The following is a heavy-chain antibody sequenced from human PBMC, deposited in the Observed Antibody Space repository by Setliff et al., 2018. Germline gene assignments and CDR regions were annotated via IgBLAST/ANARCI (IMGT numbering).Heavy chain of an antibody. J-gene: IGHJ6*02. CDR3: ARDPASSGYDTYYYYYGMDV. V-gene: IGHV1-3*01. CDR2: INAGNGNT. Sequence: ASVKVSCKASGYTFTSYAMHWVRQAPGQRLEWMGWINAGNGNTKYSQKFQGRVTITRDTSASTAYMELSSLRSGDTAVCYCARDPASSGYDTYYYYYGMDVWGQGTTVTVSS. CDR1: GYTFTSYA. D-gene: IGHD5-12*01.